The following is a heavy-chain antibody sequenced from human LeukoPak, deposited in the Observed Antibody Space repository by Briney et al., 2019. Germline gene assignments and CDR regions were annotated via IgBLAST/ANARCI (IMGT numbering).Heavy chain of an antibody. CDR2: IYYSGST. D-gene: IGHD4-17*01. CDR3: ASPRGAVTTFLDAFDI. CDR1: GGSVSSYY. V-gene: IGHV4-59*08. Sequence: PSETLSLTCTVSGGSVSSYYWSWIRQPPGKGLEWIGYIYYSGSTNYNPSLKSRVTISVDTSKNQFSLKLSSVTAADTAVYYCASPRGAVTTFLDAFDIWGQGTMVTVSS. J-gene: IGHJ3*02.